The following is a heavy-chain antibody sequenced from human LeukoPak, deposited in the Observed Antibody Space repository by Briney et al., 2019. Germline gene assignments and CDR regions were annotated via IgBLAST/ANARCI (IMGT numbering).Heavy chain of an antibody. CDR2: ISSSSSYI. J-gene: IGHJ4*02. V-gene: IGHV3-21*04. CDR1: GFTFSSYG. Sequence: GGTLRLSCAASGFTFSSYGMNWVRQAPGKGLEWVSFISSSSSYINYADSVKGRFTISRDNSKNTLYLQMNSLRAEDAAVYFCAKAPVTSCRGAYCYPFDSWGQGTLVTVSS. D-gene: IGHD2-21*01. CDR3: AKAPVTSCRGAYCYPFDS.